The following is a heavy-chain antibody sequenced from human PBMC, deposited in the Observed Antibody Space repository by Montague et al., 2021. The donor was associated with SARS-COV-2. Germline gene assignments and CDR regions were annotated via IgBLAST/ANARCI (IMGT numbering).Heavy chain of an antibody. CDR3: GEGHCLRGNDF. V-gene: IGHV3-21*01. CDR2: ISYTRNTK. CDR1: GFTFSSYA. D-gene: IGHD3-16*01. J-gene: IGHJ4*02. Sequence: SLLLSCAASGFTFSSYAMTWVRQAPGKGLEWVSSISYTRNTKSYADSVKGRSTISRDNSKNTLFLQLNSLRAEDTAVYYCGEGHCLRGNDFWGQGTLVTVSS.